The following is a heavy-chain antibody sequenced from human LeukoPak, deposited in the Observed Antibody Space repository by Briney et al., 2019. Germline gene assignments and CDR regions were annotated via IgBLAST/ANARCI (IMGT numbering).Heavy chain of an antibody. CDR3: ARGQEQWLAQRNNWFDP. J-gene: IGHJ5*02. D-gene: IGHD6-19*01. CDR1: GGSISSYY. V-gene: IGHV4-59*01. CDR2: IYYSGST. Sequence: PSETLSLTCTVSGGSISSYYWSWIRRPPGKGLEWIGYIYYSGSTNYNPSLKSRVTISVDTSKNQFSLKLSSVTAADTAVYYCARGQEQWLAQRNNWFDPWGQGTLVTVSS.